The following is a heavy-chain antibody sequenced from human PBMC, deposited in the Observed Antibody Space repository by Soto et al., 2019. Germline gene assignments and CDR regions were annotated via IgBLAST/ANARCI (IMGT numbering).Heavy chain of an antibody. CDR2: ITVHNGNS. V-gene: IGHV1-18*01. D-gene: IGHD1-26*01. J-gene: IGHJ3*01. CDR1: GYTFTSYG. Sequence: QFQLVQSGGEVKKPGASVRVSCKASGYTFTSYGISWVRQAPGQGLEWMGWITVHNGNSNYAEKFQNRDTMTTDTSTATAYMEMSSLGLDATAVFYCARVRGGTYQRAFALWGQGTVVTVSS. CDR3: ARVRGGTYQRAFAL.